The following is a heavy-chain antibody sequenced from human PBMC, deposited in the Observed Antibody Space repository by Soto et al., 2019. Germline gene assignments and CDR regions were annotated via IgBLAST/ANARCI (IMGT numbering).Heavy chain of an antibody. CDR2: IYHSGST. V-gene: IGHV4-39*07. D-gene: IGHD3-10*01. CDR3: ARSGLGFGESFYYYYYYGMDV. J-gene: IGHJ6*02. CDR1: GGSISSSSYY. Sequence: SETLSLTCTVSGGSISSSSYYWGWIRQPPGKGLEWIGSIYHSGSTNYNPSLKSRVTISVDKSKNQFSLKLSSVTAADTAVYYCARSGLGFGESFYYYYYYGMDVWGQGTTVTVSS.